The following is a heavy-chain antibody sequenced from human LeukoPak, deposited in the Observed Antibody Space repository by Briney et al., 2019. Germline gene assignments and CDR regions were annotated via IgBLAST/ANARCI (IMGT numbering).Heavy chain of an antibody. Sequence: GGSLRLSCAASGFTVSGNYMSWVRQAPGKGLEWVSVIYSGGSTYYADSVKGRFTISRDNSKNTLYLQMNSLRAEDTAVYYCARVRRIYDYIWGSYRYIRKRIDYWGQGTLVTVSS. CDR3: ARVRRIYDYIWGSYRYIRKRIDY. D-gene: IGHD3-16*02. CDR2: IYSGGST. J-gene: IGHJ4*02. V-gene: IGHV3-53*01. CDR1: GFTVSGNY.